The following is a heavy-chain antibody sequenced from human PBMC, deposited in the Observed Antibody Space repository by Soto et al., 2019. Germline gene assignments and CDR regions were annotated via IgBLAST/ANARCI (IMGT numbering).Heavy chain of an antibody. J-gene: IGHJ5*02. V-gene: IGHV1-3*01. D-gene: IGHD2-8*01. CDR1: GYTFTSYA. CDR3: ARQPLVLMVYATEKMLGFDP. Sequence: GASVKVSCKASGYTFTSYAMHWVRQAPGQRLEWMGWINAGNGNTKYSQKFQGRVTITRDTSASTAYMELSSLRSEDTAVYYCARQPLVLMVYATEKMLGFDPWGQGTLVTVSS. CDR2: INAGNGNT.